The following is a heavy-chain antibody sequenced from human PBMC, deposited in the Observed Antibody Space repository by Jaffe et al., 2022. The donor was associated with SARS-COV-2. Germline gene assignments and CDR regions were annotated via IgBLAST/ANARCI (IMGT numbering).Heavy chain of an antibody. CDR1: EFTFSNYW. J-gene: IGHJ4*02. CDR2: IKEDGSDE. V-gene: IGHV3-7*01. Sequence: QLVESGGGLVQPGGSLRVSCAASEFTFSNYWMSWVRQAPGKGLEWVANIKEDGSDEYYVDSVKGRFTISRDNAKNSLYLQMNSLRAEDTAIYYCAKSRNWRSDLDYWGQGTLVTVSS. CDR3: AKSRNWRSDLDY. D-gene: IGHD1-1*01.